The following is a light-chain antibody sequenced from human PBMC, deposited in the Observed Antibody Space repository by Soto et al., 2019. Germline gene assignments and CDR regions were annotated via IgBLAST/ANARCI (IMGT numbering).Light chain of an antibody. CDR2: DSS. CDR1: QSVSANY. Sequence: LVLTQSPGTLSLSPGETATLSCRASQSVSANYLAWYQRKPGQAPRLLIYDSSSRATGTPDRFSGSGSGTDFTLTISSLEPEDFAVYYCQQRSNWPRLTFGGGTKVDIK. CDR3: QQRSNWPRLT. V-gene: IGKV3D-20*02. J-gene: IGKJ4*01.